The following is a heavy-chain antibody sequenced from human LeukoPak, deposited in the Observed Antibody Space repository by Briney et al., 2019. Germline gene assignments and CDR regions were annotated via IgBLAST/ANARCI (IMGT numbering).Heavy chain of an antibody. D-gene: IGHD3-9*01. CDR3: AREPFYDILTGPEFDY. CDR2: ISAYNGNT. J-gene: IGHJ4*02. Sequence: ASVKVSCKASGYTFTSYGISWVRQAPGQGLEWMGWISAYNGNTNYAQKLQGRVTMTTDTSTSTAYMELRSLRSDDTAVYYCAREPFYDILTGPEFDYWGQGTPVTVSS. V-gene: IGHV1-18*01. CDR1: GYTFTSYG.